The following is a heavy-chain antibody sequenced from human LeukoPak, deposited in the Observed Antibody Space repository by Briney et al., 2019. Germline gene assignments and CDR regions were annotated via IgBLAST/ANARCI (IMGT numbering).Heavy chain of an antibody. V-gene: IGHV3-74*01. CDR2: MNGEGTTI. J-gene: IGHJ4*02. CDR1: GLTFRTTW. CDR3: ATARNYRFEY. Sequence: GGSLRLSCATSGLTFRTTWMHWVRQAPGKGLMWVSRMNGEGTTIDYADSVKGRFTVSRDYAKNTLFLQMNNLRTEDTALYFCATARNYRFEYWGQGSLVIVSA. D-gene: IGHD1-7*01.